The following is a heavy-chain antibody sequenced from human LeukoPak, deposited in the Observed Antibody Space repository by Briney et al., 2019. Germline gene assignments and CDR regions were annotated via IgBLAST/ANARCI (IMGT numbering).Heavy chain of an antibody. CDR3: ARFGKLKYCSGGSCYLDSFWFDP. V-gene: IGHV4-59*08. J-gene: IGHJ5*02. CDR1: GGSISSYY. CDR2: IYYSGST. D-gene: IGHD2-15*01. Sequence: SETLSLTCTVSGGSISSYYWSWIRQPPGKGLEWIGYIYYSGSTNYNPSLKSRVTISVDTSKNQFSLKLSSVTAADTAVYYCARFGKLKYCSGGSCYLDSFWFDPWGQGTLVTVFS.